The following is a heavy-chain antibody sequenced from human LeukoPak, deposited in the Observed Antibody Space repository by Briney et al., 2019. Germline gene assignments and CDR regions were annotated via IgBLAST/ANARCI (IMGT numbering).Heavy chain of an antibody. CDR2: ISYDGSNK. J-gene: IGHJ4*02. V-gene: IGHV3-30*04. CDR3: ARDRMDYYDSSGYSDY. D-gene: IGHD3-22*01. Sequence: GGSLRLSCAASGFTFSSYAMHWVRRAPGKGLEWVAVISYDGSNKYYADSVKGRFTISRDNSKNTLYLQMNSLRAEDTAVYYCARDRMDYYDSSGYSDYWGQGTLVTVSS. CDR1: GFTFSSYA.